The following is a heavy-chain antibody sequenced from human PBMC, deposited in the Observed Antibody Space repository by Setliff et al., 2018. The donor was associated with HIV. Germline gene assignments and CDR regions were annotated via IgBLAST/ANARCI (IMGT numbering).Heavy chain of an antibody. V-gene: IGHV3-33*08. CDR2: IWYDGSNK. CDR3: ARDSPLSHFDY. J-gene: IGHJ4*02. Sequence: GGSLRLSCAASGFTFSPYAIHWVRQAPGKGLEWVAVIWYDGSNKYYADSVRGRFTISRDNYKNTLYLQMNSLRPEDTAVYYCARDSPLSHFDYWGQGILVTVSS. CDR1: GFTFSPYA.